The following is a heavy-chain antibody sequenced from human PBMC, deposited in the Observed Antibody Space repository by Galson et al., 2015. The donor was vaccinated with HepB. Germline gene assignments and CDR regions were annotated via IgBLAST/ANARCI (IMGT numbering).Heavy chain of an antibody. V-gene: IGHV7-4-1*01. Sequence: SVKVSCKASGYTFTSYAMNWVRRAPGQGLEWMGWINTNTGNPTYAQGFTGRFVFSLDTSVSTAYLQICSLKAEDTAVYYCARAGYCSSTSCYTRWFDPWGQGTLVTVSS. D-gene: IGHD2-2*02. CDR3: ARAGYCSSTSCYTRWFDP. CDR1: GYTFTSYA. CDR2: INTNTGNP. J-gene: IGHJ5*02.